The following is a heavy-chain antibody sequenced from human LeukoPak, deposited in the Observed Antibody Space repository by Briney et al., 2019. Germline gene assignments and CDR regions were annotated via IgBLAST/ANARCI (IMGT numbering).Heavy chain of an antibody. V-gene: IGHV3-49*04. CDR1: GFTFGDYA. CDR2: IRSKAYGGTT. J-gene: IGHJ4*02. Sequence: GGSLRLSCTASGFTFGDYAMSWVRQVPGKGLEWVGFIRSKAYGGTTEYAASVKGRFTISRDDSKSIAYLQMNSLKTEDTAVYYCTSDYGDYAFDYWGQGTLVTVSS. D-gene: IGHD4-17*01. CDR3: TSDYGDYAFDY.